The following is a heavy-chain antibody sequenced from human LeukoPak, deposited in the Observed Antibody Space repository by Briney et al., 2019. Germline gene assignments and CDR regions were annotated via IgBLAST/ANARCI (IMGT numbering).Heavy chain of an antibody. V-gene: IGHV4-4*07. CDR3: ARDISIVVVPAAKRHYYYMDV. Sequence: PSETLSLTCTVSGGSISSYYWSWIRQPAGKGLEWIGRIYTSGSTNYNPSLKSRVTMSVDTSKNQFSLKLSSVTAADTAVYYCARDISIVVVPAAKRHYYYMDVWGKGTTVTVSS. CDR2: IYTSGST. J-gene: IGHJ6*03. CDR1: GGSISSYY. D-gene: IGHD2-2*01.